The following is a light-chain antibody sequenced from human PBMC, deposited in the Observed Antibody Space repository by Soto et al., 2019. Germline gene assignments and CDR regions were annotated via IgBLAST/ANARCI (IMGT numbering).Light chain of an antibody. J-gene: IGLJ3*02. CDR1: TGTVTSGHY. CDR2: DTS. CDR3: LLFYGGPRV. Sequence: QAVVTQEPSLTVSPGGTLTLTCGSSTGTVTSGHYPYWFQQKPGQAPRTLIYDTSIKQSWTPERFSGSLLGGKAALTLSGAQPEDEADYYCLLFYGGPRVFGGGTKLTVL. V-gene: IGLV7-46*01.